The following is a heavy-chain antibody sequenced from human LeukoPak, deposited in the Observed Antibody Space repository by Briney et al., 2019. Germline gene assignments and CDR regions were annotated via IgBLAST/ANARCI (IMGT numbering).Heavy chain of an antibody. J-gene: IGHJ4*02. D-gene: IGHD3-22*01. V-gene: IGHV3-7*01. Sequence: GGSLRLSCAASGFTFSRYWMSWVRQAPGKGVEGVANIKQDGREKKYVDSVKAPFPLSRDNPNNSLYLQMDSLRAEDTAVYYCARGEYDDSIGFSHFDYWGQGTLVTVSS. CDR1: GFTFSRYW. CDR2: IKQDGREK. CDR3: ARGEYDDSIGFSHFDY.